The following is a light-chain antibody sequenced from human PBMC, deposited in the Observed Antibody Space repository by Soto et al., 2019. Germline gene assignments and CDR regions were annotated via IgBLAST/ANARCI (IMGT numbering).Light chain of an antibody. V-gene: IGKV1-39*01. CDR3: QQSYRSPYT. CDR2: AAS. Sequence: IQLTQSPSSLSASVGDRFTVTCRASQSINIYLNWYQQKPGKAPTLLIYAASSLQSGVPSRFSGGGSRTDFTLTISSLQPEDFATYYCQQSYRSPYTFGQGTKLEI. J-gene: IGKJ2*01. CDR1: QSINIY.